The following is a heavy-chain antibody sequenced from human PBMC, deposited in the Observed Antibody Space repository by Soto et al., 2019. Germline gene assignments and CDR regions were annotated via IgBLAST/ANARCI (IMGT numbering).Heavy chain of an antibody. CDR1: GYTFSGYY. D-gene: IGHD3-3*01. CDR3: ARTLRFLLPGDASDI. Sequence: ASVKGSCRSSGYTFSGYYMHWVRQAPGQGLEWMGWINPNSGGTNYAQNFQGRVTMTRDTSISTAYMELSRLRSDDTAVYYCARTLRFLLPGDASDIWGQGTMVTVSS. V-gene: IGHV1-2*02. J-gene: IGHJ3*02. CDR2: INPNSGGT.